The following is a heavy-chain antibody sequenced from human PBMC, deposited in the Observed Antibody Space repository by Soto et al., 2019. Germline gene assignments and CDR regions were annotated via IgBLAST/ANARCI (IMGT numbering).Heavy chain of an antibody. CDR3: AHRAAGGTFDY. Sequence: QITLKESGPPLVKPTQTLTLTCTFSGFSLSTSGVGVGWIRQPPGKALEWLALIYWDGDKRYSPSLRSRLTITKDTSKNQVVLTMTNMDPVDTATYYCAHRAAGGTFDYWGQGTLVTVSS. D-gene: IGHD6-13*01. CDR2: IYWDGDK. V-gene: IGHV2-5*02. CDR1: GFSLSTSGVG. J-gene: IGHJ4*02.